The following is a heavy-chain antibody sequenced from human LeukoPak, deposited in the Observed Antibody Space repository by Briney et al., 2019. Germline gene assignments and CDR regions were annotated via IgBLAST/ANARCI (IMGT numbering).Heavy chain of an antibody. CDR1: GFTFSSYG. D-gene: IGHD5-18*01. V-gene: IGHV3-30*03. Sequence: GGSLRLSCAASGFTFSSYGMHWVRQAPGKGLEWVAVISYDESNKYFADSVKGRFTISRDKSKNTLYLQMNSLRAEDTAVYYCARDRDTAMGLWGQGTLVTVSS. CDR3: ARDRDTAMGL. J-gene: IGHJ4*02. CDR2: ISYDESNK.